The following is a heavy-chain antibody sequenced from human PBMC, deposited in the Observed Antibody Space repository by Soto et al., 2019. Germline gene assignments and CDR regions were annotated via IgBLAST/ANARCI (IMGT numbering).Heavy chain of an antibody. CDR2: IYWDDAK. CDR1: GFSLSASGVG. J-gene: IGHJ4*02. Sequence: QITLKESGPTLVKPTQTLTLTCTFSGFSLSASGVGVGWIRQPPGKALEWLAIIYWDDAKHYSPSLKSSLTNNNNTPKNQVGLIMTNMDPVETVNYFGGHKGGGDRILDYWGQGTLVTGSA. V-gene: IGHV2-5*02. D-gene: IGHD3-16*01. CDR3: GHKGGGDRILDY.